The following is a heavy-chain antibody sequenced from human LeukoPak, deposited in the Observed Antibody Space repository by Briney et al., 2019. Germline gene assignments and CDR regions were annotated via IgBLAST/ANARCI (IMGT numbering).Heavy chain of an antibody. J-gene: IGHJ4*02. V-gene: IGHV3-30*18. D-gene: IGHD6-19*01. CDR2: ISYDGSNK. Sequence: GGSLRLSCAASGFTFSTYWMTWVRQAPGKGLEWVAVISYDGSNKYYADSVKGRFTISRDNSKNTLYLQMNSLRAEDTAVYYCAKEKSSGWDSPFDYWGQGTLVTVSS. CDR3: AKEKSSGWDSPFDY. CDR1: GFTFSTYW.